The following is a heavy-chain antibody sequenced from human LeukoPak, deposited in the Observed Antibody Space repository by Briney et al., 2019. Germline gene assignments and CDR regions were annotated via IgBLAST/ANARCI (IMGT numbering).Heavy chain of an antibody. V-gene: IGHV3-48*04. CDR2: ISSTGTTI. Sequence: HPGRSLRLSCAASGFTFSSYAMHWVRQAPGKGLEWVSYISSTGTTIYYTDSVKGRFTISRDNAKNSLYLQMNSLRAEDTAVYYCARFPSMWQMPHFDYWGQGTLVTVSS. J-gene: IGHJ4*02. D-gene: IGHD2-2*01. CDR1: GFTFSSYA. CDR3: ARFPSMWQMPHFDY.